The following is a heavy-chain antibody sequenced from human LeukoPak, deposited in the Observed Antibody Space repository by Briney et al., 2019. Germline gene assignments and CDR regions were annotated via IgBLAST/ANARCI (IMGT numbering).Heavy chain of an antibody. CDR1: GFTFSSYA. CDR2: ISGSGGST. J-gene: IGHJ4*02. CDR3: AREGPEVNSYYFDS. Sequence: PGASLRLSCAASGFTFSSYAMSWVRQAPGKGLEWVSAISGSGGSTYYADSVKARFTISRDNSQNTLSLQMSSLRLDDTAVYYCAREGPEVNSYYFDSWGQGTLVTVSS. V-gene: IGHV3-23*01. D-gene: IGHD1-7*01.